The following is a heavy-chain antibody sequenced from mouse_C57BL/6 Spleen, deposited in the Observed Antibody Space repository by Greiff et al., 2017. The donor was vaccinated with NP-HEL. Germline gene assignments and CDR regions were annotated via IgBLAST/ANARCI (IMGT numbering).Heavy chain of an antibody. CDR1: GYTFTSYG. CDR2: IYPRSGNT. CDR3: ATYDYDGDWYFDV. D-gene: IGHD2-4*01. Sequence: QVQLQQSGAELARPGASVKLSCKASGYTFTSYGISWVKQRTGQGLEWIGEIYPRSGNTYYNEKFKGKATLTADKSSSTAYMELRSLTSEDSAVYFCATYDYDGDWYFDVWGTGTTVTVSS. V-gene: IGHV1-81*01. J-gene: IGHJ1*03.